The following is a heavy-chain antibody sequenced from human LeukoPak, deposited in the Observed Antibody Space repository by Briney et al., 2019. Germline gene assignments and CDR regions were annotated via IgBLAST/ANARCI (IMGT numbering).Heavy chain of an antibody. J-gene: IGHJ5*02. Sequence: SETLSLTCTVSGXSISSSTDCWGWIRQPPGKGLEFIRSICYSGSTFYTPSLKIRVTISVDTSKNQFSLKLSSVTAADTAVYYCARSENYIPEDCFDPWGQGTLVTVSS. V-gene: IGHV4-39*01. D-gene: IGHD5-24*01. CDR2: ICYSGST. CDR3: ARSENYIPEDCFDP. CDR1: GXSISSSTDC.